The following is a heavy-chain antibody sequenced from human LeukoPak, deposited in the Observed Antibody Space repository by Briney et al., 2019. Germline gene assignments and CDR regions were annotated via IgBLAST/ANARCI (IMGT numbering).Heavy chain of an antibody. CDR3: ARANTYYYYYCMDV. J-gene: IGHJ6*03. Sequence: ASVKVSCKASGYTFTGYYMHWVRQAPGQGLEWMGWINPNSGGTDYAQKFQGRVTMTRDTSISTAYMELRRLRSDDTAVYYCARANTYYYYYCMDVWGKGTTVTVSS. CDR1: GYTFTGYY. V-gene: IGHV1-2*02. CDR2: INPNSGGT.